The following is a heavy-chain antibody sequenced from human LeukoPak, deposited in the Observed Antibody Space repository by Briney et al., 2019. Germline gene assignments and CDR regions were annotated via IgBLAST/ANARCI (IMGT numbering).Heavy chain of an antibody. CDR3: ARFSPGAYAFDY. CDR1: GGSISSYY. J-gene: IGHJ4*02. Sequence: PSGTLSLTCTVPGGSISSYYWSWIRQPPGKGLEWIGYIYYSGSTNYNPSLKSRVTISVDTSKNQFSLKLSSVTAADTAVYYCARFSPGAYAFDYWGQGTLVTVSS. V-gene: IGHV4-59*08. CDR2: IYYSGST. D-gene: IGHD4-17*01.